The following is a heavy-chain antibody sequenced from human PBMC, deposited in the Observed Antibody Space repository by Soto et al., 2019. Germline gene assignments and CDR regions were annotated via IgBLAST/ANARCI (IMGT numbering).Heavy chain of an antibody. CDR3: ARDGMTTGDT. D-gene: IGHD2-21*02. CDR1: GVSVRSYT. CDR2: VFSSVSA. J-gene: IGHJ4*02. V-gene: IGHV4-4*07. Sequence: SETLSLTCSVSGVSVRSYTCSWVRQPANKGLEWIGRVFSSVSATYNPSLKSRVSITMDTPENRISLKLDSVTAADAGVYYCARDGMTTGDTWGPGTAVTVS.